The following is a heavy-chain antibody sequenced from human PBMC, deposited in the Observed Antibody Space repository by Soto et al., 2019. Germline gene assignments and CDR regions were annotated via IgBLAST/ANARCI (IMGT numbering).Heavy chain of an antibody. V-gene: IGHV1-18*01. CDR1: GYTFTRYG. CDR2: INTYNGNT. J-gene: IGHJ6*02. Sequence: QVQLVQSVAEVKNPGASVKVSCKASGYTFTRYGIGWARQAPGQGLEWMGWINTYNGNTNYAQNVQGRVTLTTDTSTSTAYMELRSLISNDTAIYYCAMVDVYVTPSPQDVWGQGTTVIVSS. CDR3: AMVDVYVTPSPQDV. D-gene: IGHD3-16*01.